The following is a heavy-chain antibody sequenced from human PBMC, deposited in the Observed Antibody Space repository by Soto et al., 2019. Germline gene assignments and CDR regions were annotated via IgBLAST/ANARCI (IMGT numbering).Heavy chain of an antibody. CDR3: ARREVVAASAFDM. D-gene: IGHD2-15*01. Sequence: QVQLQESGPGLVKPLETLSLTCSVSGGSISSYSWSWIRQPPGKGLEWIGHIYYSGSTKYSPSLQSRVTISVDTSKNQFSLKLTSVTAADTAMYYCARREVVAASAFDMWGQGTMVTVSS. CDR1: GGSISSYS. CDR2: IYYSGST. V-gene: IGHV4-59*08. J-gene: IGHJ3*02.